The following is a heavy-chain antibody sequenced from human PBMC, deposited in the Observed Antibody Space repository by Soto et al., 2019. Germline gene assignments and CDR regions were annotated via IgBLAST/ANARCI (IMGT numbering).Heavy chain of an antibody. Sequence: EVQLVESGGGLVQPGGSLRLSCAASGVTVSSNYMSWVRQAPGKGLERFSIIYSGGTTYYADSVKGRFTISRDNSKTTRYLKMNSLRAEDTAVYYCARAGIRQAAAGSLDCCTIDSGGPGNLVTVSS. J-gene: IGHJ4*02. CDR3: ARAGIRQAAAGSLDCCTIDS. D-gene: IGHD6-13*01. V-gene: IGHV3-66*01. CDR2: IYSGGTT. CDR1: GVTVSSNY.